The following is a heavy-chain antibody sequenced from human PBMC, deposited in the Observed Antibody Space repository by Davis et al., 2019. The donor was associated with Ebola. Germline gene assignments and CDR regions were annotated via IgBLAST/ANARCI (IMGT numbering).Heavy chain of an antibody. D-gene: IGHD3-10*01. CDR3: ARYYWVLSYWYFDL. CDR2: INPNSGGT. Sequence: ASVKVSCKASGYTFTAHYMHWVRQAPGQGLEWMGWINPNSGGTNYAQKFQGRVTMTRDTSISTAYMELSRLRSDDTAVYYCARYYWVLSYWYFDLWGRGTLVTVSS. J-gene: IGHJ2*01. V-gene: IGHV1-2*02. CDR1: GYTFTAHY.